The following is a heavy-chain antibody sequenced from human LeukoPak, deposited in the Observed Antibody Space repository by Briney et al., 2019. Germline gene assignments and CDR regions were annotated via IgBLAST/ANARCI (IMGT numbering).Heavy chain of an antibody. CDR3: ARDSAAAASFDY. V-gene: IGHV3-30-3*01. CDR2: ISYDGSNK. D-gene: IGHD6-13*01. CDR1: GFTFSSYA. Sequence: GRSLRLSCAASGFTFSSYAMHWVRQAPGKGLEWAAVISYDGSNKYYADSVKGRFTISRDNSKNTLYLQMNSLRAEDTAVYYCARDSAAAASFDYWGQGTLVTVSS. J-gene: IGHJ4*02.